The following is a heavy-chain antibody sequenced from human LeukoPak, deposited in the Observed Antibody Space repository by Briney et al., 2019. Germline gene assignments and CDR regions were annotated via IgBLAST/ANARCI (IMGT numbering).Heavy chain of an antibody. D-gene: IGHD5-18*01. V-gene: IGHV3-7*03. CDR2: INGDESVR. Sequence: GESLRLSCAASGFTLRSYWMDWVRQAPGKGLEWVAIINGDESVRNYVDAVEGRFTISRDNAKNSLYLQMNSLRAEDTALYYCAKASGLDTAMVLLDYWGQGTLVTVSS. J-gene: IGHJ4*02. CDR1: GFTLRSYW. CDR3: AKASGLDTAMVLLDY.